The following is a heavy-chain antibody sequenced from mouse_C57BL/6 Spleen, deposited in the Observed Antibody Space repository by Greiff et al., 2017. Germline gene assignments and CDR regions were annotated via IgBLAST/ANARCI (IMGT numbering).Heavy chain of an antibody. Sequence: QVQLQQPGAELVMPGASVKLSCKASGYTFTSYWMHWVKQRPGQGLEWIGEIDPSDSYTNYNQKFKGKSTLTVDKSSSTAYMQLSSLTSEDSAVYYCARGYYDPYWYFDVWGTGTTVTVSS. CDR2: IDPSDSYT. V-gene: IGHV1-69*01. J-gene: IGHJ1*03. CDR1: GYTFTSYW. D-gene: IGHD1-1*01. CDR3: ARGYYDPYWYFDV.